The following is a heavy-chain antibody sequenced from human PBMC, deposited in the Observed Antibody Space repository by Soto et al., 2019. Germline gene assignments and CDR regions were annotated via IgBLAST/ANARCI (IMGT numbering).Heavy chain of an antibody. CDR1: GGSISSGGYY. J-gene: IGHJ6*02. D-gene: IGHD3-10*01. V-gene: IGHV4-31*03. CDR2: IYYSGST. CDR3: ARDQLYYGSGNGPYYYYYGMDV. Sequence: SETLSLTCTVSGGSISSGGYYWSWIRQHPGEGLEWIGYIYYSGSTYYNPSLKSRVTISVDTSKNQFSLKLSSVTAADTAVYYCARDQLYYGSGNGPYYYYYGMDVWGQGTTVTVSS.